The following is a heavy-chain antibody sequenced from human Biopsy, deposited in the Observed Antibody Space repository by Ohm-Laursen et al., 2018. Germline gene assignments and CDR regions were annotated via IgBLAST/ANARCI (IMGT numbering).Heavy chain of an antibody. Sequence: SLRLSCSASGFTFDDYAMHWVRQVPGKGLEWVSGISWNSDDIGYSDSVKGRFTISRDNARNALHLQMNSLRTEDTALYYCAKDLGLNYSDRFLFYYGMDVWGRGTTVTVSS. V-gene: IGHV3-9*01. CDR3: AKDLGLNYSDRFLFYYGMDV. CDR1: GFTFDDYA. D-gene: IGHD4-17*01. CDR2: ISWNSDDI. J-gene: IGHJ6*02.